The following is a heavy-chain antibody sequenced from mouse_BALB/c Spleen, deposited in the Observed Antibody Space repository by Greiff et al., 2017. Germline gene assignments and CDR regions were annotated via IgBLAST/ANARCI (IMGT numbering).Heavy chain of an antibody. D-gene: IGHD2-14*01. CDR2: IYPGNSDT. Sequence: VQLQQSGTVLARPGASVKMSCKASGYTFTSYWMHWVKQRPGQGLEWIGAIYPGNSDTSYNQKFKGKAKLTAVTSTSTAYMGLSSLTNEDSAVYYCTRGYYRYDVLDVWGAGTTVTVSS. J-gene: IGHJ1*01. CDR3: TRGYYRYDVLDV. CDR1: GYTFTSYW. V-gene: IGHV1-5*01.